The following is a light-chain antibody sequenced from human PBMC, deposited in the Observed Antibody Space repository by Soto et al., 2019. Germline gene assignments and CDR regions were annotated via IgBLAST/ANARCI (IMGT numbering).Light chain of an antibody. V-gene: IGKV3-20*01. CDR3: QQYASSPVT. J-gene: IGKJ4*01. CDR1: QSVSNNY. CDR2: GAS. Sequence: ENVLTQSPGTLSLSPGDRASLSCRASQSVSNNYLAWHQQRTGQAPRLLIFGASNRATGVPDRFTCSASGTDFTLTISRLQPEELALYVCQQYASSPVTFGGWNKVDI.